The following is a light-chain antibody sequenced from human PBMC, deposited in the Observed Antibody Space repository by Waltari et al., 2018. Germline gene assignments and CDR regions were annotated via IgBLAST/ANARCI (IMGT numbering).Light chain of an antibody. V-gene: IGKV3D-15*01. CDR3: QQYNNWPPWT. J-gene: IGKJ1*01. CDR1: ESVTTK. Sequence: IVLTQSPATLSVSPGDTATLSCRASESVTTKLAWYQHQPGQAPRLLIYGASARATGIPARFSGSGSGTEFTLTISSLQSEDFAVYYCQQYNNWPPWTFGQGTKVEIK. CDR2: GAS.